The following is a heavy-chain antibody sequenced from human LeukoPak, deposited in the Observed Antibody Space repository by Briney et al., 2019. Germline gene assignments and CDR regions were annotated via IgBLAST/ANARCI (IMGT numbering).Heavy chain of an antibody. CDR3: ARGFYGDPRYYGMDV. J-gene: IGHJ6*02. CDR1: GFTFSSYA. Sequence: GGSLRLSCAASGFTFSSYAMHWVRRAPGKGLEWVAVISYDGSNKYYADSVKGRFTISRDNSKNTLYLQMNSLRAEDTAVYYCARGFYGDPRYYGMDVWGQGTTVTVSS. D-gene: IGHD4-17*01. V-gene: IGHV3-30-3*01. CDR2: ISYDGSNK.